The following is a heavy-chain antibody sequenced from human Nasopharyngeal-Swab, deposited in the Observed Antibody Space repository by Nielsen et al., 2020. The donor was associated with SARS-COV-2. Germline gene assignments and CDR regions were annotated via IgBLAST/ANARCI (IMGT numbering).Heavy chain of an antibody. J-gene: IGHJ4*02. CDR2: FIPNSGGT. CDR1: GYTFIGYY. D-gene: IGHD3-3*01. Sequence: ASVKVSCKTSGYTFIGYYIHWVRQAPGQGLEWMGRFIPNSGGTNYAQELQGRVTMTGDTSISTAYMELSRVRSDDTAMYYCTRDRGSGYFDSWGQGTLVIVSS. CDR3: TRDRGSGYFDS. V-gene: IGHV1-2*06.